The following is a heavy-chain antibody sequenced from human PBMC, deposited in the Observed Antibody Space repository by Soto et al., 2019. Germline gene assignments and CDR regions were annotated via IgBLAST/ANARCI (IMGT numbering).Heavy chain of an antibody. CDR3: ASSSPYGRGAFDI. Sequence: QVQLQQWGAGLLKPSETLSLTCAVYGGSFSGYYWSWIRQPPGKGLEWIGEINHSGSTNYNPSLKSRVTISVDTSKNQFSLKLSSVTAADTAVYYWASSSPYGRGAFDIWGQGTMVTVSS. V-gene: IGHV4-34*01. J-gene: IGHJ3*02. D-gene: IGHD6-6*01. CDR1: GGSFSGYY. CDR2: INHSGST.